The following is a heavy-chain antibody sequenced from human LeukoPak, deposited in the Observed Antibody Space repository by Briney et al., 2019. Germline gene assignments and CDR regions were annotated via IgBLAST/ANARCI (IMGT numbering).Heavy chain of an antibody. D-gene: IGHD3-22*01. CDR2: IYYSGST. Sequence: SETLSLTCTVSGGSISSYYWSWIRQPPGKGLEWIGYIYYSGSTNYNPSFKSRVTISVDTSKNQFSLKLSSVTAADTAVYYCARQSGSDAFDIWGQGTMVTVPS. J-gene: IGHJ3*02. CDR1: GGSISSYY. CDR3: ARQSGSDAFDI. V-gene: IGHV4-59*08.